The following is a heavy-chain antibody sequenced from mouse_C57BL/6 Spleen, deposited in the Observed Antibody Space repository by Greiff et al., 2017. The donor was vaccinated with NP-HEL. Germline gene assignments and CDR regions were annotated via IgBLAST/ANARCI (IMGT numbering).Heavy chain of an antibody. D-gene: IGHD1-1*01. CDR1: GFTFSSYA. CDR3: ARDKPPTVPLRGFDY. J-gene: IGHJ2*01. Sequence: EVQGVESGGGLVKPGGSLKLSCAASGFTFSSYAMSWVRQTPEKRLEWVATISDGGSYTYYPDNVKGRFTISRDNAKNNLYLQMSHLKSEDTAMYYCARDKPPTVPLRGFDYWGQGTTLTVSS. V-gene: IGHV5-4*01. CDR2: ISDGGSYT.